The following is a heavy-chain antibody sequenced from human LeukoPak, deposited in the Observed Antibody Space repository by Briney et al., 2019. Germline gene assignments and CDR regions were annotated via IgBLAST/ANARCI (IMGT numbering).Heavy chain of an antibody. Sequence: PGGSLRLSCAASGFTFSSYSMNWVRQAPGKGLEWVSSISSSGSYIYYADSVKGRFTISRDNAKNSLYLQMNSLRAEDTAVYYCARDTAGVYYYDSSGYSYGMDVWGQGTTVTVSS. CDR3: ARDTAGVYYYDSSGYSYGMDV. V-gene: IGHV3-21*01. CDR1: GFTFSSYS. J-gene: IGHJ6*02. CDR2: ISSSGSYI. D-gene: IGHD3-22*01.